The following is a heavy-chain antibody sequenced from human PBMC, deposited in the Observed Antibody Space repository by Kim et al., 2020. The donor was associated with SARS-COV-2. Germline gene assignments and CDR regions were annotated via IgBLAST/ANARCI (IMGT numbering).Heavy chain of an antibody. CDR2: INHSGST. CDR1: GGSFSGYY. V-gene: IGHV4-34*01. CDR3: ARGKGYIAARPRGYYFDY. Sequence: SETLSLTCAVYGGSFSGYYWSWIRQPPGKGLEWIGEINHSGSTNYNPSLKSRVTISVDTSKNQFSLKLSSVTAADTAVYYCARGKGYIAARPRGYYFDYWGQGTLVTVSS. D-gene: IGHD6-6*01. J-gene: IGHJ4*02.